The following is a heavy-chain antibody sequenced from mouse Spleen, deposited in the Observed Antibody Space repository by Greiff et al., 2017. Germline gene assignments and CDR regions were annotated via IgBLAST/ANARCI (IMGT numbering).Heavy chain of an antibody. Sequence: EVKLVESGGGLVKPGGSLKLSCAASGFTFSSYAMSWVRQTPEKRLEWVATISSGGSYTYYPDSVKGRFTISRDNAKNTLYLQMSSLRSEDTAMYYCARLLYYYGSGAYWGQGTLVTVSA. V-gene: IGHV5-9-1*01. CDR1: GFTFSSYA. J-gene: IGHJ3*01. D-gene: IGHD1-1*01. CDR3: ARLLYYYGSGAY. CDR2: ISSGGSYT.